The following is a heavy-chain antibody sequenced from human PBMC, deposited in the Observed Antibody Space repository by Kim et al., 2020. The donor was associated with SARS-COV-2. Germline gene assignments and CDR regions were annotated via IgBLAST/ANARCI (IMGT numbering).Heavy chain of an antibody. V-gene: IGHV3-23*01. J-gene: IGHJ6*02. CDR3: AKDVWGYSGMDV. D-gene: IGHD3-16*02. Sequence: GGSLRLSCAASGFSFSTNAMGWVRQAPGKGLEWVSSISGNGDSTFYADSVRGRFTIFRDISKSTLYLQMNSLRAEDTAPYYCAKDVWGYSGMDVWGQGTT. CDR1: GFSFSTNA. CDR2: ISGNGDST.